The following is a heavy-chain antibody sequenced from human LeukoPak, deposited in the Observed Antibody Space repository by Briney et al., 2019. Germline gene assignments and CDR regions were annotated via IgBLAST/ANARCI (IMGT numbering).Heavy chain of an antibody. CDR3: ASSCDFAVSGFQY. CDR2: IYTSGST. D-gene: IGHD2-21*02. CDR1: GASISSYY. V-gene: IGHV4-4*09. Sequence: SETLSLTCTVSGASISSYYWSWIRQPPGKGLEWIGYIYTSGSTNYNPTFNSRVSISVDTSRTQFSLKLTSVTAADTATYYCASSCDFAVSGFQYWGQGTLVTVSS. J-gene: IGHJ4*02.